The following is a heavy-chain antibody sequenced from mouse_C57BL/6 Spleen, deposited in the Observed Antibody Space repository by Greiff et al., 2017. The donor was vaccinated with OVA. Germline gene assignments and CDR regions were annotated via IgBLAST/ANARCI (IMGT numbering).Heavy chain of an antibody. V-gene: IGHV2-9-1*01. CDR1: GFSLTSYA. J-gene: IGHJ4*01. Sequence: QVQLQQSGPGLVAPSQSLSITCTVSGFSLTSYAISWVRQPPGKGLEWLGVIWTGGGSNYNSALKSRLSISKDNSKSQVFLKMNSLQTDYTARYDCARGYYDYDYYAMDYWGQGTSVTVSS. CDR2: IWTGGGS. D-gene: IGHD2-4*01. CDR3: ARGYYDYDYYAMDY.